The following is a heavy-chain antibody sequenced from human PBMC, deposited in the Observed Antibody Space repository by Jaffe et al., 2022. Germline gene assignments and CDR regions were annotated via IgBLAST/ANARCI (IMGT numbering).Heavy chain of an antibody. V-gene: IGHV4-38-2*02. CDR3: ARERVEQLWLVGDFDY. CDR1: GYSISSGYY. J-gene: IGHJ4*02. CDR2: IYHSGST. D-gene: IGHD5-18*01. Sequence: QVQLQESGPGLVKPSETLSLTCAVSGYSISSGYYWGWIRQPPGKGLEWIGSIYHSGSTYYNPSLKSRVTISVDTSKNQFSLKLSSVTAADTAVYYCARERVEQLWLVGDFDYWGQGTLVTVSS.